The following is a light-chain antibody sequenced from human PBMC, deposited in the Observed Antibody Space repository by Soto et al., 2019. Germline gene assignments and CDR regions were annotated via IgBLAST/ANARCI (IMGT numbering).Light chain of an antibody. V-gene: IGKV1-5*01. CDR3: QQYKSSTPAT. CDR1: QSIRRW. CDR2: DAS. J-gene: IGKJ1*01. Sequence: DIQMPQSPSMLSASVGDRVTIACRASQSIRRWLAWSQQKPGKAPKLLIFDASTLESAVPSRFRGRGSETECTRSISGLQPDYCATYDCQQYKSSTPATYGQGSKVEI.